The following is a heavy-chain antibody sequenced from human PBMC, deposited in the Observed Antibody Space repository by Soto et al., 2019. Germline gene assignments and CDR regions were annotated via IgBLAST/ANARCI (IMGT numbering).Heavy chain of an antibody. J-gene: IGHJ5*02. CDR1: GVSMSSSGYY. D-gene: IGHD1-26*01. CDR2: IYSSGRT. V-gene: IGHV4-39*01. Sequence: SETLSLTFIVSGVSMSSSGYYWGWIRQPPGKGLEWIGSIYSSGRTFYNPSLKSRVTLSIDTSRNQFSLKLSSVTAADAAVYYCARGDSGSDNNWLDAWGKGTLVTVSS. CDR3: ARGDSGSDNNWLDA.